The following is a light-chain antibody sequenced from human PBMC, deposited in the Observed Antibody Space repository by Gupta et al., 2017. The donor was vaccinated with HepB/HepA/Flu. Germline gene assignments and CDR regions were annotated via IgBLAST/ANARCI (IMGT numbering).Light chain of an antibody. V-gene: IGLV2-23*02. Sequence: QSALTQPSSVSGSPGQSITISFFGTSSDVGSYNLVSWYQQYPGKAPKLMIYEVSQRPSGVSNRFSGSKSGITASLTISGLQAEDEADYYCCSYAGSNIVVFGGGSKLTVL. CDR1: SSDVGSYNL. J-gene: IGLJ2*01. CDR2: EVS. CDR3: CSYAGSNIVV.